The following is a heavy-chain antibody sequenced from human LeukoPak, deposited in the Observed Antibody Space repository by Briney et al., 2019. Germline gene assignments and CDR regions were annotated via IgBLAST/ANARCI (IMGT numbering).Heavy chain of an antibody. CDR1: GGSISSYY. D-gene: IGHD3-10*01. CDR2: IYTSGTI. J-gene: IGHJ5*02. Sequence: SETLSLTRSVSGGSISSYYWSWIRQPAGTALEWIGRIYTSGTITYNPSLKSRVTMSVDTSKNQFSLKLSSVTAADTAVYYCARDSGTTGEVKFDPWGQGTLVTVSS. V-gene: IGHV4-4*07. CDR3: ARDSGTTGEVKFDP.